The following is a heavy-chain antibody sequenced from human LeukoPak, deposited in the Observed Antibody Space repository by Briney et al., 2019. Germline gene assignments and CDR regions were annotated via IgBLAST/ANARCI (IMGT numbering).Heavy chain of an antibody. V-gene: IGHV4-39*07. CDR1: SGSISTSNYY. J-gene: IGHJ4*02. D-gene: IGHD1-26*01. Sequence: SETLSLTCTVSSGSISTSNYYWGWVRQPPGKALEWIGNIFYSGSTYYSPSLKSRVTISLDTSRNQFSLKLNSVTAADTAVYYCATTTIRLGFWGQGTLVTVSS. CDR2: IFYSGST. CDR3: ATTTIRLGF.